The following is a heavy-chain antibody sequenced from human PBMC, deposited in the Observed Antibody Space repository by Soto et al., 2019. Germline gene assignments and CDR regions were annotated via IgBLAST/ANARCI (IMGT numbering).Heavy chain of an antibody. D-gene: IGHD2-21*01. CDR3: ATMGVIIYFYVDV. J-gene: IGHJ6*03. V-gene: IGHV3-66*01. CDR1: GFTVSSKY. Sequence: GGSLRLSCAASGFTVSSKYMSWVRQAPGKGLEWVSVIYSGGSTYYADSVKGRFTISRDNSKNTLYLQMNSLRAEDTAVYYCATMGVIIYFYVDVWGNGTTVTV. CDR2: IYSGGST.